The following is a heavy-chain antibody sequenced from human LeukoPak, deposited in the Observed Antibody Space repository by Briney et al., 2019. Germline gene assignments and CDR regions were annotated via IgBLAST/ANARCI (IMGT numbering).Heavy chain of an antibody. V-gene: IGHV4-59*11. CDR2: VYYNGLT. J-gene: IGHJ4*02. CDR3: TRERSTVTFDY. CDR1: GASISPRY. Sequence: SETLSLTCTVSGASISPRYWTWIRQAPGRGLEWIGYVYYNGLTSYNASLRSRLILSVDTARNQVSLKLTSVTAADTAVYYCTRERSTVTFDYWGQGTLVTVSS. D-gene: IGHD4-17*01.